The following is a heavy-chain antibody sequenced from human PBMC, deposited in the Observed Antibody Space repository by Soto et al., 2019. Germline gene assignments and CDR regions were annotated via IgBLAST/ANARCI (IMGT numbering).Heavy chain of an antibody. Sequence: ASVKVSCKASGYTFTSYGIRWVRQAPGQGLEWMGWISAYNGNTNYAQKLQGRVTMTTDTSTSTAYMELRSLRSDDTAVYYCARAGEDSSGYYSRHPWGQGTLVTVSS. V-gene: IGHV1-18*01. CDR3: ARAGEDSSGYYSRHP. CDR2: ISAYNGNT. D-gene: IGHD3-22*01. J-gene: IGHJ5*02. CDR1: GYTFTSYG.